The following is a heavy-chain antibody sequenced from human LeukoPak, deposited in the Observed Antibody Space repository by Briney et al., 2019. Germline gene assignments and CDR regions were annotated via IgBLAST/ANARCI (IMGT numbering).Heavy chain of an antibody. J-gene: IGHJ4*02. Sequence: SETLSLTCTLSAGSISSFYWDCVRQPPGKGLEWIGYIHYSGRTNYSPSLKSRVTISVDTSKNQFSLKVISVSAADTAVYYCARYCSSTSCAGLDYWGQGTLVTVSS. CDR1: AGSISSFY. D-gene: IGHD2-2*01. V-gene: IGHV4-59*01. CDR2: IHYSGRT. CDR3: ARYCSSTSCAGLDY.